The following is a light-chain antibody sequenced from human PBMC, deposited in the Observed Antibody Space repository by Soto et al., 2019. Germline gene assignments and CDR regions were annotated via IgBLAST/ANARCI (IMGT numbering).Light chain of an antibody. V-gene: IGKV3-15*01. Sequence: EIEMTQSPAMLSVSPGETVALSCRASQSVDINLAWYQQKGDQAPRLLISGASSRATRIPVRFSGSGSGSDFTLTISGLQTEDFADYFCHQYDTWPPFGQGTKLQIK. J-gene: IGKJ2*01. CDR3: HQYDTWPP. CDR2: GAS. CDR1: QSVDIN.